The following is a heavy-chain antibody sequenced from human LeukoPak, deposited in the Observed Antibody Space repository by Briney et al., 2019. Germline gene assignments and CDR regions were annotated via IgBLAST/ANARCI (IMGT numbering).Heavy chain of an antibody. CDR3: TTDFLQGYSGS. D-gene: IGHD5-12*01. J-gene: IGHJ5*02. CDR1: GFTFSNVC. V-gene: IGHV3-15*01. CDR2: VKSRDVGRTT. Sequence: PGVSLRLSCAASGFTFSNVCMTWLRQSPGNSLQCVGRVKSRDVGRTTDYAATVKGRFTISRDDSKNTVYLQMISLQTEDTAVYYCTTDFLQGYSGSWGQGTLVTVSS.